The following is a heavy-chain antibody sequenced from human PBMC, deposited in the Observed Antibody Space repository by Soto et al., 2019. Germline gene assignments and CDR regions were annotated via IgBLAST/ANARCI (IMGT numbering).Heavy chain of an antibody. J-gene: IGHJ3*02. V-gene: IGHV1-46*01. Sequence: ASVKVSCKASGYTFTSYYMYWVRQAPGQGLEWMGIINPSGGSTSYAQKFQGRVTMARDTSTSTVYMELSSLRSEDTAVYYCARVEMATIKGNAFDIWGQGTMVTVSS. CDR2: INPSGGST. D-gene: IGHD5-12*01. CDR1: GYTFTSYY. CDR3: ARVEMATIKGNAFDI.